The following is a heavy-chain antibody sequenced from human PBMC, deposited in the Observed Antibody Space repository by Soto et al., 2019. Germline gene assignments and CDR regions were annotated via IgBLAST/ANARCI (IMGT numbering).Heavy chain of an antibody. CDR2: ISYDGSNK. D-gene: IGHD4-17*01. CDR3: ASLTPYGGIRCG. V-gene: IGHV3-30-3*01. CDR1: GFTFSSYA. Sequence: PVGSLRLSCAASGFTFSSYAMHWVRQAPGKGLEWVAVISYDGSNKYYADSVKGRFTISRDNSKNTLYLQMNSLRAEDTAVYYCASLTPYGGIRCGWGQGTLVTVSS. J-gene: IGHJ4*02.